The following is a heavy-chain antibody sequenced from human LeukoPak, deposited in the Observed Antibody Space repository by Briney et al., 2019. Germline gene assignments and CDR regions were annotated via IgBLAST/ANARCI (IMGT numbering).Heavy chain of an antibody. Sequence: GGSLRLSCAASGNYWMHWVRQAPGKGLVWVSHINRDGSWTSYADSVKGRFTISKDNAKNTVYLQMNSLRAEDTAVYYCVSFYETYWGRGTLVTVSS. CDR3: VSFYETY. D-gene: IGHD2/OR15-2a*01. CDR1: GNYW. J-gene: IGHJ4*02. V-gene: IGHV3-74*01. CDR2: INRDGSWT.